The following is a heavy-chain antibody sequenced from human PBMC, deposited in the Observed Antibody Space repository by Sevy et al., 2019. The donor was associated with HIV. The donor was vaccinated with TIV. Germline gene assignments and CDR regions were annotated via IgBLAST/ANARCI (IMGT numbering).Heavy chain of an antibody. CDR3: ARPNCSSTSCRTGAFDI. Sequence: GGSLRLSCAASGFTFSSYAMHWVRQAPGKGLEWVAVISYDGSNKYYADSVKGRFTISRDNSKNTLYLQMNSLRAEDTAVYYCARPNCSSTSCRTGAFDIWGQWTMVTVSS. CDR1: GFTFSSYA. D-gene: IGHD2-2*01. J-gene: IGHJ3*02. V-gene: IGHV3-30-3*01. CDR2: ISYDGSNK.